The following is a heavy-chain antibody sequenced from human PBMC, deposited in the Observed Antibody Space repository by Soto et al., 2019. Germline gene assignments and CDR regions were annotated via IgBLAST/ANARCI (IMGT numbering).Heavy chain of an antibody. CDR3: ARLMGTSFDL. D-gene: IGHD2-8*01. CDR1: GFTFSDHY. V-gene: IGHV3-72*01. CDR2: ARNKVSGYTT. Sequence: GGSLRLSCAASGFTFSDHYMDWVRQAPGKGLEWVGRARNKVSGYTTAHAASVEGRFAISRDDSKNSLYLQMSSLKVDDTAVYFCARLMGTSFDLWGQGTLVTVSS. J-gene: IGHJ4*02.